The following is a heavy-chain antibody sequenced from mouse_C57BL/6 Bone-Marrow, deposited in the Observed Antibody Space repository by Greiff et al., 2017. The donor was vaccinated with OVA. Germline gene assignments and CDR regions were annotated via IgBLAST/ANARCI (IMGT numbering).Heavy chain of an antibody. V-gene: IGHV1-64*01. Sequence: VQLQQPGAELVKPGASVKLSCKASGYTFTSYWMHWVKQRPGQGLEWIGMIHPNSGSTNYNEKFKSKATLTVDKSSSTAYMQLSSLTSEDSAVYYCARSGYYGRKYFDVWGTGTTVTVSS. D-gene: IGHD1-1*01. J-gene: IGHJ1*03. CDR2: IHPNSGST. CDR1: GYTFTSYW. CDR3: ARSGYYGRKYFDV.